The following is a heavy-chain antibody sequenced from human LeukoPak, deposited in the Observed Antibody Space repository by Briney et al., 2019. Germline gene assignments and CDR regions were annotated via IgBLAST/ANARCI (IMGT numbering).Heavy chain of an antibody. CDR1: GFTFSSYT. V-gene: IGHV3-30-3*01. D-gene: IGHD3-10*01. J-gene: IGHJ4*02. Sequence: PGGSLRRSCAASGFTFSSYTLHWVRQAPGKGLEWVAVISNAGSNKYYADSVKGRFTTSRDNSKNTLYLQMNSLRAEDTARYYCAREVLQDRGTYFDYWGQGTLVTVSS. CDR2: ISNAGSNK. CDR3: AREVLQDRGTYFDY.